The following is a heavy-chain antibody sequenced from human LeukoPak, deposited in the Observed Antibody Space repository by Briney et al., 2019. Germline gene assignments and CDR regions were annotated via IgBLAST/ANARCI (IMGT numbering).Heavy chain of an antibody. CDR2: IYPGDSDT. CDR1: GYSFTSYW. J-gene: IGHJ4*02. CDR3: ARLRDNWEDY. D-gene: IGHD1-20*01. V-gene: IGHV5-51*01. Sequence: GESLKISCKGFGYSFTSYWIGWVRQMPGKGLEWMGIIYPGDSDTRYNPSFQSQVTISADKSISSAYLQWNSLKASDTAMYYCARLRDNWEDYWGQGTLVTVSS.